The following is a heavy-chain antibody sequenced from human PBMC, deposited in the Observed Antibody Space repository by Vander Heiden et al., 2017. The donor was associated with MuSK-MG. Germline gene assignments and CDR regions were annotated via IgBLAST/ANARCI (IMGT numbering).Heavy chain of an antibody. V-gene: IGHV4-39*01. CDR3: AGPSGSYFDYYYYMDV. CDR2: IYYSGST. J-gene: IGHJ6*03. Sequence: QLQLQESGPGLVKPSETLSLTCTVSGGSIRSSSYYWGCVRHPPGKGLEWIGSIYYSGSTYENPSLKSRVTISVDTSKNQCSLKLSSVTAADTAVYYCAGPSGSYFDYYYYMDVWGKGTTVTVSS. D-gene: IGHD1-26*01. CDR1: GGSIRSSSYY.